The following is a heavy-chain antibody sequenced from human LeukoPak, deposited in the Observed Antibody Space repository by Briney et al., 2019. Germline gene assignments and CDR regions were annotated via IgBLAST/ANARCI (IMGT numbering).Heavy chain of an antibody. CDR1: GFTFSSYA. Sequence: GGSLRLSCAASGFTFSSYAMSWVRLAPGKGLGLVSAISGSVGSTYYADSVKGRFTISRDNSKNTLYLQMNSLRAEDTAVYYCARTVVVAATRRFYFDYWGQGTLVTVSS. D-gene: IGHD2-15*01. CDR3: ARTVVVAATRRFYFDY. CDR2: ISGSVGST. J-gene: IGHJ4*02. V-gene: IGHV3-23*01.